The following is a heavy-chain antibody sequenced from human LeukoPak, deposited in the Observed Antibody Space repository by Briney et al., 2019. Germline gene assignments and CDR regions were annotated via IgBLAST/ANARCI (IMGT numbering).Heavy chain of an antibody. CDR2: ISSSGDNT. V-gene: IGHV3-64*01. CDR1: GFIFSNYA. J-gene: IGHJ4*02. CDR3: AREERGLAIDY. D-gene: IGHD5-12*01. Sequence: PGGSLRLSCAASGFIFSNYAMHWVRRAPGKGLEYVSAISSSGDNTYYANSVKGRFTISRDNSKNTLFLQMGSLRAEDMAVYYCAREERGLAIDYWGQGTLVTVSS.